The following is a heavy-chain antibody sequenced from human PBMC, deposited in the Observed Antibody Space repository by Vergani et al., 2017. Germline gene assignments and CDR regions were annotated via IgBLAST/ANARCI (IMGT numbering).Heavy chain of an antibody. D-gene: IGHD6-13*01. CDR2: ISWNSGSI. Sequence: EVQLVESGGGLVQPGRSLRLSCAASGFTFDDYAMHWVRQAPGKGLEWVSGISWNSGSIGYADSVKGRFTISRDNAKNSLYLQMNSLRAEDTALYYCAKDLTAAGTREFDYWGQGTLVTVSS. V-gene: IGHV3-9*01. J-gene: IGHJ4*02. CDR3: AKDLTAAGTREFDY. CDR1: GFTFDDYA.